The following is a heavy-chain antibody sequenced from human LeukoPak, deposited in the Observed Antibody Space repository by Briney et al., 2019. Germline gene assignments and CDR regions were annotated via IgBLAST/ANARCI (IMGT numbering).Heavy chain of an antibody. J-gene: IGHJ4*02. CDR1: GFTFTSYS. V-gene: IGHV3-21*01. D-gene: IGHD6-19*01. Sequence: GGSLRLSCAASGFTFTSYSMNWVRQAPGKGLEWVSAISSNSGTYIYYADSVKGRFTIARDNAKSSVYLQMHSLRAEDTGVYYCTRLTSGWPDFWGQGTLVAVSS. CDR3: TRLTSGWPDF. CDR2: ISSNSGTYI.